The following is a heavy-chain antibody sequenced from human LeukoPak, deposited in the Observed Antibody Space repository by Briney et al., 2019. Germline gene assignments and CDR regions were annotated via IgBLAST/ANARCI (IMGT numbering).Heavy chain of an antibody. V-gene: IGHV4-39*07. CDR1: GGSISSSSYY. Sequence: SETLSLTCTVSGGSISSSSYYWGWIRQPPGKGLEWIGSIYYSGSTYYNPSLKSRVTISVDTSKNQFSLKLSSVTAADTAVYYCARLEIAAAGSYYYYYYMDVWGKGPRSPSP. CDR2: IYYSGST. D-gene: IGHD6-13*01. J-gene: IGHJ6*03. CDR3: ARLEIAAAGSYYYYYYMDV.